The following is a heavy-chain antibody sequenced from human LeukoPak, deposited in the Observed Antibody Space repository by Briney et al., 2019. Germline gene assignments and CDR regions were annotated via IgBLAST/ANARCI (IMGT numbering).Heavy chain of an antibody. J-gene: IGHJ4*02. D-gene: IGHD1-26*01. CDR3: ASTQIVGGSLSNN. CDR2: INHSGST. CDR1: GGSISSYY. V-gene: IGHV4-34*01. Sequence: SETLSLTCTVSGGSISSYYWSWIRQPPGKGLEWIGEINHSGSTNYNPSLKSRVTISVDTSKNQFSLKLSSVTAADTAVYYCASTQIVGGSLSNNWGQGTLVTVSS.